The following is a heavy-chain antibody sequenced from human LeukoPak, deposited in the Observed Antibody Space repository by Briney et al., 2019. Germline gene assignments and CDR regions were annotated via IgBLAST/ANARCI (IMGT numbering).Heavy chain of an antibody. Sequence: GGSLRLSCAASGFTFSSYEMNWVRQAPGKGLEWVSYISSSGSTIYYADSVKGRFTISRDNAKNSLYLQMNSLRAEDTAVYYCAGDRRIQLWTHFDYWGKGTLVTVSS. CDR2: ISSSGSTI. J-gene: IGHJ4*02. D-gene: IGHD5-18*01. V-gene: IGHV3-48*03. CDR3: AGDRRIQLWTHFDY. CDR1: GFTFSSYE.